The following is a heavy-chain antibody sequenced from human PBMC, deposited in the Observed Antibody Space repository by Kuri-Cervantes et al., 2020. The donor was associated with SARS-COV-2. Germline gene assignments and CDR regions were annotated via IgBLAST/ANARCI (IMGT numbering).Heavy chain of an antibody. D-gene: IGHD6-19*01. CDR3: AKDLREWLVINDAFDI. CDR2: ISYDGSNK. J-gene: IGHJ3*02. V-gene: IGHV3-30*18. CDR1: GFTFSSYG. Sequence: GESLKISCAASGFTFSSYGMHWVRQAPGKGLEWVAVISYDGSNKYYADSVKGRFTISRDNPKNTLYLQMNSLRAEDTAVYYCAKDLREWLVINDAFDIWGQGTMVTVSS.